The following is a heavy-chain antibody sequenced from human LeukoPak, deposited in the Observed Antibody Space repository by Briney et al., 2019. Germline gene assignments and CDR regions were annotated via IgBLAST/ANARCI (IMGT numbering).Heavy chain of an antibody. CDR1: GFTVSSNY. V-gene: IGHV3-53*01. CDR3: AKHGNYYYYGMDV. Sequence: PGGSLRLSCAASGFTVSSNYMSWVRQAPGKGLEWVSVIYSGGSTYYADSVKGRFTISRDNSKNTLYLQMNSLRAEDTAVYYCAKHGNYYYYGMDVWGQGTTVTVSS. J-gene: IGHJ6*02. CDR2: IYSGGST.